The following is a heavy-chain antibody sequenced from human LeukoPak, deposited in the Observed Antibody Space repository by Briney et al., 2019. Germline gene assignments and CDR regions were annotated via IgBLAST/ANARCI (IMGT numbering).Heavy chain of an antibody. V-gene: IGHV4-30-2*01. CDR3: ARHGYCSGGSCFDY. CDR2: IYHSGST. D-gene: IGHD2-15*01. CDR1: GGSISSGGYY. J-gene: IGHJ4*02. Sequence: SETLSLTCTVSGGSISSGGYYWSWIRQPPGKGLEWIGYIYHSGSTYYNPSPKSRVTISVDTSKNQFSLKLSSVTAADTAVYYCARHGYCSGGSCFDYWGQGTLVTVSS.